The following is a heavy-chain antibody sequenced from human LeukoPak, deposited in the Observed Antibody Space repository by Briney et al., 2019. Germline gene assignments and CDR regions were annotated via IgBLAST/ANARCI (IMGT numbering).Heavy chain of an antibody. CDR1: GFTFNAFG. CDR3: ARFRTWGDKAFDY. CDR2: IGTTSGAI. V-gene: IGHV3-48*01. Sequence: GGSLRLSCAASGFTFNAFGMNWVRQAPGKGLEWASYIGTTSGAIYYADSVKGRFTISRDSAKNSLYLQMNSLRAEDTAVYYCARFRTWGDKAFDYWGQGTLVTVSS. J-gene: IGHJ4*02. D-gene: IGHD2-21*02.